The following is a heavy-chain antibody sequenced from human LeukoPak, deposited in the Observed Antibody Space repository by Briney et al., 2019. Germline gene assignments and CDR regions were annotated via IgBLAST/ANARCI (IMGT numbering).Heavy chain of an antibody. CDR1: AVSISSSNSY. D-gene: IGHD3-22*01. V-gene: IGHV4-39*01. Sequence: SQTLSLTCTVSAVSISSSNSYWGWIRQPPGKGLQWIGSIYYSGNTYYNASLKSQVSISIDTSKNQFSLRLTSVTAADTAVYYCARSGSSYDGSQSWFDYWGQGTLVTVSS. J-gene: IGHJ4*02. CDR2: IYYSGNT. CDR3: ARSGSSYDGSQSWFDY.